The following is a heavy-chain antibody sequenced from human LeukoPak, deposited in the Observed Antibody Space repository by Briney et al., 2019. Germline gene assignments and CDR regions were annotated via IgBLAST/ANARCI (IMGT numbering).Heavy chain of an antibody. V-gene: IGHV4-59*01. Sequence: SETLSLTCTVSGGSMRSYYWSWIRQPPGKGLEWIGYIYYSGSTNYNPSLKSRVTISVDTSKNQFSLKLSSVTAADTAVYYCARTTHHYYDSSGQHFDYWGQGTLVTVSS. D-gene: IGHD3-22*01. CDR1: GGSMRSYY. CDR3: ARTTHHYYDSSGQHFDY. CDR2: IYYSGST. J-gene: IGHJ4*02.